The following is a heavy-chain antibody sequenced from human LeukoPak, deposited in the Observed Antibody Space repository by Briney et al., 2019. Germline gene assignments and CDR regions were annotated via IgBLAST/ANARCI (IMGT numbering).Heavy chain of an antibody. CDR1: GFSVTRNY. V-gene: IGHV3-53*01. D-gene: IGHD6-19*01. Sequence: PGGSLRLSCAASGFSVTRNYVSWVRQAPGKGLEWVSLMYSGGGTSYADSVKGRFTISRDNSGSTLYLQMNSLRAEDTAVYWCARGHSSGWYYFDSWGQGTLVTVSS. J-gene: IGHJ4*02. CDR3: ARGHSSGWYYFDS. CDR2: MYSGGGT.